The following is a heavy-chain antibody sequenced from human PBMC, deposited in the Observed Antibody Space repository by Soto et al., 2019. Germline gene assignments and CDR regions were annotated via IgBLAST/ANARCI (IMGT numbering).Heavy chain of an antibody. J-gene: IGHJ4*02. D-gene: IGHD6-19*01. CDR3: ARDLTSSGRSTYLGY. Sequence: EVQLLESGGVLVQPGGSLRLSCAASGFTFSSYALSWVRQAPGKGLEWVSGISGDGATTYYTDSVKGRFIISRDSSTNTLFLRMNSLRAEDSAVYYCARDLTSSGRSTYLGYWGQGTLVTVSS. CDR2: ISGDGATT. V-gene: IGHV3-23*01. CDR1: GFTFSSYA.